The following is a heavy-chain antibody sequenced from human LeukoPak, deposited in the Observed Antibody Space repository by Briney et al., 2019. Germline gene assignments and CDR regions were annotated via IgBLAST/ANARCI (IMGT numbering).Heavy chain of an antibody. Sequence: ASVKVSCKTSGYTFTNFGISWVRQAPGQGPEWMGWISGHNGNTKYAKNFQDRLKMTTDTSTTTAYMERRSLTPDDTGVYYCARAGVNIGGIIVNSLDSWGQGTLVTVSS. CDR2: ISGHNGNT. V-gene: IGHV1-18*01. CDR3: ARAGVNIGGIIVNSLDS. J-gene: IGHJ4*02. CDR1: GYTFTNFG. D-gene: IGHD3-16*02.